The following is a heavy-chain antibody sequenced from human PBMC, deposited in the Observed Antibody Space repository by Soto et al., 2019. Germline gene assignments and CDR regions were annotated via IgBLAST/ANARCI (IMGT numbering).Heavy chain of an antibody. Sequence: GGSLSLSCAASGFTFSSYGMHWVRQAPGKGLEWVAVIWYDGSNKYYADSVKGRFTISRDNSKNTLYLQMNSLRAEDTAVYYCARSIPSGYSSGWTFDYWGQGTLVTVSS. D-gene: IGHD6-19*01. J-gene: IGHJ4*02. CDR1: GFTFSSYG. CDR2: IWYDGSNK. V-gene: IGHV3-33*01. CDR3: ARSIPSGYSSGWTFDY.